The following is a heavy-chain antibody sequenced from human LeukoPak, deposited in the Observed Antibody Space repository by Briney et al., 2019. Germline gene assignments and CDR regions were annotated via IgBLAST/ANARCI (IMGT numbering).Heavy chain of an antibody. CDR2: INHSGST. J-gene: IGHJ4*02. CDR1: GGSFSGYY. V-gene: IGHV4-34*01. Sequence: SETLSLTCAVYGGSFSGYYRSWIRQPPGKGLEWIGEINHSGSTNYNPSLKSRVTISVDTSKNQFSLKLSSVTAADTAVYYCARLLRYFDWLGRDYWGQGTLVTVSS. D-gene: IGHD3-9*01. CDR3: ARLLRYFDWLGRDY.